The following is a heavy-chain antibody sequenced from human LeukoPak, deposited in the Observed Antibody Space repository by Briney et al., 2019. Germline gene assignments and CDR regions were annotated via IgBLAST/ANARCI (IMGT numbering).Heavy chain of an antibody. CDR1: GFTFNNYV. J-gene: IGHJ6*03. D-gene: IGHD2/OR15-2a*01. V-gene: IGHV3-21*01. Sequence: GGSLRLSCAVSGFTFNNYVMTWVRQVPGKGLEWVSSISGSSATIYYADSVKGRFIISRDNAKNSLYLQLNSLRAEDTAVYYCAWPLENTRYYHYYYMDVWGKGTTVTVSS. CDR3: AWPLENTRYYHYYYMDV. CDR2: ISGSSATI.